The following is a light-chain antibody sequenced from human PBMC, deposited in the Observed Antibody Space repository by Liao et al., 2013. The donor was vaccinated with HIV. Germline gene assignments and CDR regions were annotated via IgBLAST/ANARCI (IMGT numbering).Light chain of an antibody. J-gene: IGLJ2*01. CDR1: NIGGKS. Sequence: SYELTQPPSVSVAPGKTARMTCGGNNIGGKSVHWYQQQPGQAPVLVISYDSERPSGIPERFSGSNSGNTATLTISRVEAGDEADYFCQVWDSSSFHVVFGGGTTLTVL. CDR2: YDS. V-gene: IGLV3-21*01. CDR3: QVWDSSSFHVV.